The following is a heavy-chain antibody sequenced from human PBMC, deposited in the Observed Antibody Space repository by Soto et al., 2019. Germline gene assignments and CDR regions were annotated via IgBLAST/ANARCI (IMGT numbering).Heavy chain of an antibody. D-gene: IGHD2-15*01. CDR1: GFTFSSYA. CDR2: ISYDGSNK. J-gene: IGHJ6*02. CDR3: ARERLTPPEEILYYYYYGMDV. Sequence: SGGSLRLSCAASGFTFSSYAMHWVRQAPGKGLEWVAVISYDGSNKYYADSVKGRFTISRDNSKNTLYLQMNSLRAEDTAVYYCARERLTPPEEILYYYYYGMDVWGQGTTVTVSS. V-gene: IGHV3-30-3*01.